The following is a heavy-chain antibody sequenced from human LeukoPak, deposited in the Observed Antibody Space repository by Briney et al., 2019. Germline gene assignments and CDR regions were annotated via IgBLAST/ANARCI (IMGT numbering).Heavy chain of an antibody. D-gene: IGHD3-10*01. Sequence: ASVKVSCKASGYTFTSHYMHWVRQAPGQGLEWMGIINPSGGSTSYAQKFQGRVTMTRDTSTSTVYMELSSLRSEDTAVYYCARDHYYYGSGSYYNPHGYWGQGTLVTVSS. CDR3: ARDHYYYGSGSYYNPHGY. CDR2: INPSGGST. J-gene: IGHJ4*02. CDR1: GYTFTSHY. V-gene: IGHV1-46*01.